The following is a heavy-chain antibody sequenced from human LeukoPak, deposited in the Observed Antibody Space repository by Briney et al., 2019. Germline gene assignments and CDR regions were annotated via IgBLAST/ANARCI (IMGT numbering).Heavy chain of an antibody. V-gene: IGHV1-69*04. J-gene: IGHJ4*02. CDR2: IIPILGIA. Sequence: SVTVSCKASGGTFSSYAISWVRQAPGQGLEWMGRIIPILGIANYAQKFQGRVTITADKSTSTAYMELSSLRSEDTAVYYCARGRYQLLYLYYWGQGTLVTVSS. CDR1: GGTFSSYA. CDR3: ARGRYQLLYLYY. D-gene: IGHD2-2*01.